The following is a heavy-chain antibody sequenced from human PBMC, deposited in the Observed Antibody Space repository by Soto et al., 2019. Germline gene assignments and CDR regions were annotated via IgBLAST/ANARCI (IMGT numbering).Heavy chain of an antibody. D-gene: IGHD6-13*01. CDR3: ARDGFVAAAGTLDY. Sequence: EVQLVESGGGLVQPGGSLRLSCAASGFTVSTNDMTWVRQAPGKGLEWVSVIYSGGNTYYADSVKGRFTISRDNSKNPLYLQMNSLRAEDTAVYYCARDGFVAAAGTLDYWGQGTLVTVSS. CDR2: IYSGGNT. CDR1: GFTVSTND. J-gene: IGHJ4*02. V-gene: IGHV3-66*01.